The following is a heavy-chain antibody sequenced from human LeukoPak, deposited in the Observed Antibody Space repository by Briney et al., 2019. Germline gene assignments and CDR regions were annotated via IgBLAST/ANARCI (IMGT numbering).Heavy chain of an antibody. J-gene: IGHJ4*02. D-gene: IGHD3-10*01. CDR3: AKFTRTLVRGALVN. CDR1: GITFSSYG. V-gene: IGHV3-23*01. CDR2: IGGSGGST. Sequence: PGGSLRLSCAASGITFSSYGMNWVRQAPGKGLEWVSAIGGSGGSTYYADSVKGRFSISRDDSKNTLYLQMNSLRAEDTAVYYCAKFTRTLVRGALVNWGQGTLVTVSS.